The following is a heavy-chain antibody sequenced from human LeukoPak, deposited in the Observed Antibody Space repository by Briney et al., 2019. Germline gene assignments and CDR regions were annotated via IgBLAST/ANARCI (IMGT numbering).Heavy chain of an antibody. D-gene: IGHD1-26*01. CDR3: TRVRLGAATRYFDY. J-gene: IGHJ4*02. CDR1: GFSFSDHY. V-gene: IGHV3-72*01. Sequence: GGSLGLSCAASGFSFSDHYMDWVRLAPGKGLEWVGRIRNKVNSYGTEYAASVKGRFTISRDDSKDSLYLQMNSLRSEDTALYYCTRVRLGAATRYFDYWGQGTLVTVSS. CDR2: IRNKVNSYGT.